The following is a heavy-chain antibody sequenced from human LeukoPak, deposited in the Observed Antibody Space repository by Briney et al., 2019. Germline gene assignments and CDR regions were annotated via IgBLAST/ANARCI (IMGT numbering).Heavy chain of an antibody. CDR2: INHSRST. CDR1: GGSFSGYY. Sequence: SETLSLTCAVYGGSFSGYYWSCIRQPPGKGLEWIGEINHSRSTNYNPSLKSRVTISVDTSKNQLSLKLSSVTAADTPVYYCARHLCFGEFDYYYYYMDVWGKGTTVTIYS. V-gene: IGHV4-34*01. J-gene: IGHJ6*03. CDR3: ARHLCFGEFDYYYYYMDV. D-gene: IGHD3-10*01.